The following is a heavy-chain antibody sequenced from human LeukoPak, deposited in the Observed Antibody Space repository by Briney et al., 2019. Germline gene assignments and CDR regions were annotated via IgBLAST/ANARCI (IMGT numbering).Heavy chain of an antibody. CDR1: GFTFSSYS. J-gene: IGHJ6*03. D-gene: IGHD4-11*01. V-gene: IGHV3-21*01. CDR3: ARKKDSNSYYYYYYMDV. Sequence: GGSLRLSCAASGFTFSSYSMNWVRQAPGKGLEWVSSISSSSSYIYYADSVKGRFTISRDNAKNSLYLQMNSLRAEDTAVYYCARKKDSNSYYYYYYMDVRGKGTTVTVSS. CDR2: ISSSSSYI.